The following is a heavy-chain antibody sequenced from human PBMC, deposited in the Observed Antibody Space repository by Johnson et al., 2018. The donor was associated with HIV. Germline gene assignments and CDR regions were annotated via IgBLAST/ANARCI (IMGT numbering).Heavy chain of an antibody. D-gene: IGHD2-15*01. CDR3: AGDHLSRSHAFDI. V-gene: IGHV3-30*14. J-gene: IGHJ3*02. CDR1: GFTFSSYA. Sequence: QVQLVESGGGVVQPGRSLRLSCAASGFTFSSYAMHWVRQAPGKGLEWVAVISYDGSNKYYADSVKGRFPISRDNSKNTLYLQMNSLRAEDTAVYYCAGDHLSRSHAFDIWGQWTMVTVSS. CDR2: ISYDGSNK.